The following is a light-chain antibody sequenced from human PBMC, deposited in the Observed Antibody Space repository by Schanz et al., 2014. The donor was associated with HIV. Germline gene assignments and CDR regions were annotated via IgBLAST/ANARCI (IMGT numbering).Light chain of an antibody. CDR3: QQSDTFPYT. V-gene: IGKV3-11*01. CDR1: QSVSSY. Sequence: EIVLTQSPDTLSLSPGERATLSCRASQSVSSYLAWYQQKPGQAPRLLIYDASNRATGIPDRFSGSASGTDFTLTISNLQPDDFATYYCQQSDTFPYTFGQGTKLEIK. J-gene: IGKJ2*01. CDR2: DAS.